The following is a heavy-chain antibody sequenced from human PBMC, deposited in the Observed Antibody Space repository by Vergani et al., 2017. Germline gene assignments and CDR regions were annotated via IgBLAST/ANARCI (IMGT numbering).Heavy chain of an antibody. CDR1: GGSISSSSYY. CDR2: IYYSGST. D-gene: IGHD2-2*02. V-gene: IGHV4-39*01. Sequence: QLQLQESGPGLVKPSETLSLTCTVSGGSISSSSYYWGWIRQPPGKGLEWIGSIYYSGSTYYNPSLKRRVTISVDTSKNQFSLKLSSVTAADTAVYYCARASYCSSTSCYIGYYYYYMDVWGKGTTVTVSS. J-gene: IGHJ6*03. CDR3: ARASYCSSTSCYIGYYYYYMDV.